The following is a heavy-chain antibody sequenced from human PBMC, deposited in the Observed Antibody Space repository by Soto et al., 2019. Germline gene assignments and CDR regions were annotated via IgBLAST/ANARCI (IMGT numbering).Heavy chain of an antibody. CDR1: GFTFSSYA. V-gene: IGHV3-23*01. CDR2: ISGSGGST. CDR3: AKGAAFMIVVVITPYNWFDP. Sequence: GGSLRLSCAASGFTFSSYAMSWVRQAPGKGLEWVSAISGSGGSTYYADSVKGRFTISRDNSKNTLYLQMNSLRAEDTAVYYCAKGAAFMIVVVITPYNWFDPWGQGTLVTVSS. D-gene: IGHD3-22*01. J-gene: IGHJ5*02.